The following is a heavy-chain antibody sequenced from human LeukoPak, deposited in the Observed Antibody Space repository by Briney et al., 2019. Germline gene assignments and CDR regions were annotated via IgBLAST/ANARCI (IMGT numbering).Heavy chain of an antibody. J-gene: IGHJ4*02. CDR1: GYTFTSYA. CDR3: AIGEWFGESPGYFDY. Sequence: ASVKVSCKASGYTFTSYAMHWVRQAPGQRLEWMGWINAGNGNTKYSQKFQGRVTITRDTSASTAYMELSSLRSEDTAVYYCAIGEWFGESPGYFDYWGQGTLVTVSS. D-gene: IGHD3-10*01. CDR2: INAGNGNT. V-gene: IGHV1-3*01.